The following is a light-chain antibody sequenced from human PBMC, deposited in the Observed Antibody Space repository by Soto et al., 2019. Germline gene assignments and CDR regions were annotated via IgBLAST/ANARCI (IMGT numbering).Light chain of an antibody. CDR3: QQYNNWPRT. CDR1: QGVTTN. Sequence: EIVRTQSPGTLSVSPGERATLSCRAGQGVTTNFAWYQQKSGQSPRLLIYDVSIRATGVPARFSGTGSETDFTLTISGLQSEDSAVYYCQQYNNWPRTFGQGTKVDI. CDR2: DVS. V-gene: IGKV3-15*01. J-gene: IGKJ1*01.